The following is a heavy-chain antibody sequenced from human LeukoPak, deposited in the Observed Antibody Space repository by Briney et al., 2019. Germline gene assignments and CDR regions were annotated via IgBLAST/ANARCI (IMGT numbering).Heavy chain of an antibody. V-gene: IGHV3-48*03. CDR1: GFTFSSYE. Sequence: PGGSLRLSCAASGFTFSSYEMNWVRQAPGKRLEWVSYISSSGSTIYYADSVKGRFTISRDNAKNSLYLQMNSLRAEDTAVYYCARVAPYTIFGVGNAFDIWGQGTMVTVPS. J-gene: IGHJ3*02. D-gene: IGHD3-3*01. CDR2: ISSSGSTI. CDR3: ARVAPYTIFGVGNAFDI.